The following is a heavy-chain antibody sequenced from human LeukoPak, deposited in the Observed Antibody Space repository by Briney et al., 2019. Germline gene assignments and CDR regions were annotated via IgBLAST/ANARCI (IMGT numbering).Heavy chain of an antibody. CDR1: GFTFNTYA. CDR2: NSGSGGST. Sequence: PGGSLRLSCAASGFTFNTYAMSWVRQAPGKGLEWVSSNSGSGGSTYYADPVKGRFTVSRDNSKNTLYLQMNSLRAEDTAAYYCAKGTMDGGQYYYDSNGGQGTLVTVSS. D-gene: IGHD3-22*01. J-gene: IGHJ4*02. V-gene: IGHV3-23*01. CDR3: AKGTMDGGQYYYDSN.